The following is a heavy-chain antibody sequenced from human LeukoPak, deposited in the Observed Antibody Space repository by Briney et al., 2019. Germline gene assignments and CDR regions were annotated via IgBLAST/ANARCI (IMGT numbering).Heavy chain of an antibody. Sequence: SETLSLTCTVSGGSISTSNYYWGWIRQPPGKGLEWIGTIYYTGSTYDNPSLKSRVTVSVDTSTNQFSLKLSSVTAADTAVYYCARLLYDRSGYYYFDYWGEGTLVSVSS. D-gene: IGHD3-22*01. J-gene: IGHJ4*02. CDR2: IYYTGST. V-gene: IGHV4-39*01. CDR1: GGSISTSNYY. CDR3: ARLLYDRSGYYYFDY.